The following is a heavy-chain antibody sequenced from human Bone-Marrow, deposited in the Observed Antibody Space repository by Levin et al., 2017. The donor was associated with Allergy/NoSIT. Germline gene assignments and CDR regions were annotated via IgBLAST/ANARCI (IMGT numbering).Heavy chain of an antibody. V-gene: IGHV4-39*01. J-gene: IGHJ5*02. CDR2: IYYSGNT. CDR3: AGYSSSLGYWLDL. Sequence: SQTLSLPCTVSGGSIRSSSYYWGWIRQPPGKGLEWIGSIYYSGNTYYNLSLASRVTISVDTSKNQFSLRLSSVTAADTAVYYCAGYSSSLGYWLDLWGQGTLVTVSS. CDR1: GGSIRSSSYY. D-gene: IGHD6-13*01.